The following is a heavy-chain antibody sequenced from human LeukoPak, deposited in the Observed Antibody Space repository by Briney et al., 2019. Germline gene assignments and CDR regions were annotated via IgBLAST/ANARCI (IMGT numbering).Heavy chain of an antibody. Sequence: SETLSLTCTVSGGSISSGSYYWSWIRQPAGKGLEWIGRIYTSRSTNYNPSLKSRVTISVDTSKNQFSLKLSSVTAADTAVYYCASEDWAMIDYWGQGTLVTVSS. D-gene: IGHD3-22*01. V-gene: IGHV4-61*02. CDR2: IYTSRST. CDR1: GGSISSGSYY. J-gene: IGHJ4*02. CDR3: ASEDWAMIDY.